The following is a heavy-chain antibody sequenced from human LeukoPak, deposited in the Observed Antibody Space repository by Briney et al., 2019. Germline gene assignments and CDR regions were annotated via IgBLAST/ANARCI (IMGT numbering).Heavy chain of an antibody. CDR3: ARDIVSGSGSLDY. V-gene: IGHV3-74*01. J-gene: IGHJ4*02. D-gene: IGHD3-10*01. Sequence: GGSLRLSCAVSRFSFSNYWMHWVRQAPGKGLVWVSRVKSDGSNPSYADSVKARFSISRDNAENMLYLQMNTLGAEDTAVYYCARDIVSGSGSLDYWGQGTLVTVSS. CDR1: RFSFSNYW. CDR2: VKSDGSNP.